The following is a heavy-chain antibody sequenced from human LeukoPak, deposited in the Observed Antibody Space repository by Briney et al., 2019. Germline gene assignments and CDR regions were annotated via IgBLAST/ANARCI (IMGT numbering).Heavy chain of an antibody. CDR2: MNPNSGNT. V-gene: IGHV1-8*01. Sequence: ASVKVSCKASGYTFTSYDINWVRQATGQGLEWMGWMNPNSGNTGYAQKFQGRVTMTRNTSISTAYMELSSLRSEDTAVYYCARSGLLYDYVWGSYRYPLDWFDPWGQGTLVTVFS. J-gene: IGHJ5*02. CDR3: ARSGLLYDYVWGSYRYPLDWFDP. CDR1: GYTFTSYD. D-gene: IGHD3-16*02.